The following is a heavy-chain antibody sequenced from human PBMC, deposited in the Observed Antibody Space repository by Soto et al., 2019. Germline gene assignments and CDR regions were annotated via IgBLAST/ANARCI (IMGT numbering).Heavy chain of an antibody. J-gene: IGHJ6*03. Sequence: GGSLRLSCAASGFIFNSSAMYWVRQAPGKGLEYISAISSNGGSTYYVNSVKGRFTISRDNSKNTLYLQMGSLRTDDMAVYYCARGDSKYSYRPAYYYYTDVWGKGTTVTVSS. CDR1: GFIFNSSA. CDR2: ISSNGGST. V-gene: IGHV3-64*01. D-gene: IGHD5-18*01. CDR3: ARGDSKYSYRPAYYYYTDV.